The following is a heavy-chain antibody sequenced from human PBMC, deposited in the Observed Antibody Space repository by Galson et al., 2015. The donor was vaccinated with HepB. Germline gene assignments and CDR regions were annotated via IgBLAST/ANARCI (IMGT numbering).Heavy chain of an antibody. CDR1: GYTFSNSA. D-gene: IGHD2-15*01. CDR2: INTNTGNP. J-gene: IGHJ4*02. CDR3: ARNRGSGSHFFDS. V-gene: IGHV7-4-1*02. Sequence: SVKVSCKASGYTFSNSAMHWVRQAPGQGLEWMGGINTNTGNPTYAQGFIGRFVFSLDTSVSTAYLQISSLRAEDSAVYYCARNRGSGSHFFDSWGQGTLVTVSS.